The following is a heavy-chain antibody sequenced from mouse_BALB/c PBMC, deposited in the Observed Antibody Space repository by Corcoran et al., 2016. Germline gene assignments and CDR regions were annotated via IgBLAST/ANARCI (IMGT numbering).Heavy chain of an antibody. CDR1: GYSFTGYT. D-gene: IGHD2-14*01. J-gene: IGHJ3*01. V-gene: IGHV1-18*01. Sequence: EVKLQQSGPELVKPGASMKISCKASGYSFTGYTMNGVKQSHGKNVEWIGLINPYNGGTSYNQKFKGKATLTVDKSSSTAYMELLSLTSEDSAVYYCARKRERYDGFAYWGQGTLVTVSA. CDR2: INPYNGGT. CDR3: ARKRERYDGFAY.